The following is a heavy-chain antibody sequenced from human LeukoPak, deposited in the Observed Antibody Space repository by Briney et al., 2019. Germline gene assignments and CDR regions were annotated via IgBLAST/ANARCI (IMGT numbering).Heavy chain of an antibody. CDR3: AKGYGWEASYYYDYMDV. J-gene: IGHJ6*03. D-gene: IGHD1-26*01. CDR1: PLTSTRFA. CDR2: LRYDGTNK. V-gene: IGHV3-30*04. Sequence: RVLTFSSPASPLTSTRFAMHWARPAPRKGREWVAFLRYDGTNKYYADSVKGRFTISRDNSKNTLYLQMNSLRTEDTAVYYCAKGYGWEASYYYDYMDVWGKGTTVTISS.